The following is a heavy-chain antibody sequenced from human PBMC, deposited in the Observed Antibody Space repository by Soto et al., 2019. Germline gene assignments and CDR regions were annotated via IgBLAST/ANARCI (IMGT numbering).Heavy chain of an antibody. CDR2: ISAYNGNT. Sequence: ASVKVSCKASGYTFTSYGISWVRQAPGQGLEWMGWISAYNGNTNYAQKLQGRVTMTTDTSTSTAYMELRSLRSDDTAVYYCATIPFGELHFDYWGQGTLVTVSS. CDR3: ATIPFGELHFDY. D-gene: IGHD3-10*01. J-gene: IGHJ4*02. CDR1: GYTFTSYG. V-gene: IGHV1-18*01.